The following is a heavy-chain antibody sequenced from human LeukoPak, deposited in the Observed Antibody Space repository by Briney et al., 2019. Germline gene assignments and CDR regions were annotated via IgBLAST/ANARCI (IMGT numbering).Heavy chain of an antibody. Sequence: PSETLSLTCAVYGGSFSGYYWSWIRQPPGKGLEWIGEINHSGSTNYNPSLKSRVTISVDTSKNQFSLKLSSVTAADTAVYYCAGGFGTTFHYYYYMDVWGKGTTVTVSS. V-gene: IGHV4-34*01. CDR1: GGSFSGYY. CDR2: INHSGST. J-gene: IGHJ6*03. CDR3: AGGFGTTFHYYYYMDV. D-gene: IGHD4-17*01.